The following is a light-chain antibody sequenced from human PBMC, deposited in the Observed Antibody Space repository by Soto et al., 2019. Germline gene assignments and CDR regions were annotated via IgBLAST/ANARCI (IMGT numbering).Light chain of an antibody. V-gene: IGKV1-5*01. J-gene: IGKJ2*01. CDR2: SIS. CDR1: QSISTW. Sequence: DIQMTQSPSTLSASVGDRITITCRASQSISTWLAWYQQKPGKAPRLLIYSISSLQTGVPSRFSGSGSETEFTLTISNLQPEDFATYFCQQLYTFPHTFGLGTQLQI. CDR3: QQLYTFPHT.